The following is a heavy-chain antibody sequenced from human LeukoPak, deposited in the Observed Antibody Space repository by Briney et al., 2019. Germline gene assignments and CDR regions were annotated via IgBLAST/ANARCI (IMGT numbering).Heavy chain of an antibody. J-gene: IGHJ4*02. V-gene: IGHV1-46*01. CDR1: GYTFTSYY. CDR2: INPSGGST. D-gene: IGHD2-21*02. Sequence: ASVEVSCKASGYTFTSYYMHWVRQAPGQGLEWMGIINPSGGSTSYAQKFQGRVTMTRDTSTSTVYMELSSLRSEDTAVYYCARGALAYCGGDCYSPDYWGQGTLVTVSS. CDR3: ARGALAYCGGDCYSPDY.